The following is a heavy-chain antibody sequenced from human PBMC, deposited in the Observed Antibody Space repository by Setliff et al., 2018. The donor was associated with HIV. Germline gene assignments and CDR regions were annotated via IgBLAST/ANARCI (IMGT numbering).Heavy chain of an antibody. CDR2: IWPDDSDT. D-gene: IGHD3-3*01. CDR1: RYSFTNYW. V-gene: IGHV5-51*01. Sequence: GESPKISCKGSRYSFTNYWVGWVRQMPANGLEWMGLIWPDDSDTIYSPSFQGQVTMSVDKSISTAYLQWSSLKAPDTAMYYCARLSKYYDFWTPDSWGQGTLVTVSS. J-gene: IGHJ4*02. CDR3: ARLSKYYDFWTPDS.